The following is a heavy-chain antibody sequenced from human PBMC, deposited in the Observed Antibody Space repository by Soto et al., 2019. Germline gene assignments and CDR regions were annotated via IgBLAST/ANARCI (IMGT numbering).Heavy chain of an antibody. V-gene: IGHV3-74*01. CDR3: AIAKPLGIADYFQR. CDR2: INGDGTTS. D-gene: IGHD2-2*02. J-gene: IGHJ1*01. Sequence: EVQLVESGGGLVQPGGSLRLSCAASGFTFSSDWIHWVRQAPRKGLVWVSRINGDGTTSTYADSVKGRFTTSRDNAKNTVYLQMNSLRADDTAVYFCAIAKPLGIADYFQRWGQGTLVTVSS. CDR1: GFTFSSDW.